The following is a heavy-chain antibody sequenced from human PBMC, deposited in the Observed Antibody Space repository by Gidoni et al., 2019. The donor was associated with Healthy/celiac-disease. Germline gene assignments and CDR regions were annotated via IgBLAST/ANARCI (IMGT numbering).Heavy chain of an antibody. Sequence: QVQLVQSGAEVKKPGSSVKVSCKASGGTFSSYAISWVRQAPGQGLEWMGGIIPIFGTANYAQKFQGRVTITADESTSTAYMELSSLRSEDTAVYYCSMGYCSGGSCYVGGDYYYYGMDVWGQGTTVTVSS. CDR3: SMGYCSGGSCYVGGDYYYYGMDV. CDR1: GGTFSSYA. D-gene: IGHD2-15*01. J-gene: IGHJ6*02. CDR2: IIPIFGTA. V-gene: IGHV1-69*01.